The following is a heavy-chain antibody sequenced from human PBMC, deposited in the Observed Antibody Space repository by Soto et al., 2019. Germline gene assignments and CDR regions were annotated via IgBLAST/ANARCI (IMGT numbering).Heavy chain of an antibody. CDR3: AKDESHYGDDNNHDY. D-gene: IGHD4-17*01. CDR1: GFTFSSYA. Sequence: EVQLLESGGGLVQPGGSLRLSCAASGFTFSSYAMSWVRQAPGKGLEWVSAISGSGGSTYYADSVKGRFTISRDNSKNTLDLQTNSLRAEDTAVYYCAKDESHYGDDNNHDYWGQGTLVTVSS. V-gene: IGHV3-23*01. J-gene: IGHJ4*02. CDR2: ISGSGGST.